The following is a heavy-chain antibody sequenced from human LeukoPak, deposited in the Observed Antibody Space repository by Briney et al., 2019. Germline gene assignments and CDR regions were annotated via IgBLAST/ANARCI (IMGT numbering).Heavy chain of an antibody. J-gene: IGHJ4*02. CDR1: GGSFSGYY. CDR2: INHSGST. D-gene: IGHD6-19*01. Sequence: SETLSLTCAVYGGSFSGYYWSWIRQPPGKGLEWIGEINHSGSTNYNPSLKSRVTISVDTSKKQFSLNLTSVTAADTAVYYCASLTTVAGTGWGQGTLVTVSS. V-gene: IGHV4-34*01. CDR3: ASLTTVAGTG.